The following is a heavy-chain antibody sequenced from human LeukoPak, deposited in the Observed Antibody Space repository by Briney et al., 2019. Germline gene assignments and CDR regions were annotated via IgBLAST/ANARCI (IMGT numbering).Heavy chain of an antibody. D-gene: IGHD3-22*01. CDR3: ARRGNNYYDSSGYYLNWFDP. CDR1: GYTFTGYY. J-gene: IGHJ5*02. Sequence: GASVKVSCKASGYTFTGYYMHWVRQAPGQGLEWMGWINPNSGGTNYAQKFQGRVTMTRDTSISTAYMELSRLRSDDTAVYYCARRGNNYYDSSGYYLNWFDPWGQGTLVTVSS. V-gene: IGHV1-2*02. CDR2: INPNSGGT.